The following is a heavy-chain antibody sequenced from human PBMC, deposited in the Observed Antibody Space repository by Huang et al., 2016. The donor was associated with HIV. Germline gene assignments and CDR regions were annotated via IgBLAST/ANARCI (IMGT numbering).Heavy chain of an antibody. CDR2: VGSDGRDT. J-gene: IGHJ3*01. D-gene: IGHD4-4*01. V-gene: IGHV1-18*01. CDR3: ARDPYYSNRWKRNDASFL. Sequence: QVQLVQSGGEVMQPGASVRVSCKASGYDFGSYGMSWVRQAPGQGLGWRGWVGSDGRDTSSAQKFQGRVTMTTDTSTTTTYMELRSLRSDDTAMYYCARDPYYSNRWKRNDASFLWGQGTMITVSS. CDR1: GYDFGSYG.